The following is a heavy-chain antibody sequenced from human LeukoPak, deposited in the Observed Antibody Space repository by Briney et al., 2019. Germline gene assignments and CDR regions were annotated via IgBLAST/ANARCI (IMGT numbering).Heavy chain of an antibody. D-gene: IGHD2-2*01. CDR1: GGSFSGYY. CDR2: INHSGST. V-gene: IGHV4-34*01. J-gene: IGHJ4*02. CDR3: ARYVVPAAIFDY. Sequence: SETLSLTCAVYGGSFSGYYWSWIRQPPGKGLEWIGEINHSGSTNYNPSLESRVTISVNRAKNQFSLKLSSVTAADTAVYYCARYVVPAAIFDYWGQGTLVTVSS.